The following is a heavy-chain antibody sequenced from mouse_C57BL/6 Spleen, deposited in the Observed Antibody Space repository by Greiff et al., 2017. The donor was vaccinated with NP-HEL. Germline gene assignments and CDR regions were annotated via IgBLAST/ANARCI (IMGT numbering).Heavy chain of an antibody. V-gene: IGHV2-2*01. CDR2: IWSGGST. D-gene: IGHD1-2*01. CDR1: GFSLTSYG. CDR3: ARKANYYAMDY. Sequence: VQLQQSGPGLVQPSQSLSITCTVSGFSLTSYGVHWVRQSPGKGLEWLGVIWSGGSTDYNAAFISSLSISTDNSKSQVFIKMNSLQADDTAIYYCARKANYYAMDYWGQGTSVTVSS. J-gene: IGHJ4*01.